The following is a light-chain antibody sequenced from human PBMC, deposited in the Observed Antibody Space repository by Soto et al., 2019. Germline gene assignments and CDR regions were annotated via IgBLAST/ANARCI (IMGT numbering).Light chain of an antibody. Sequence: EIVMTQSPATLSVSPRERATLSCRASQSVSSNLAWYQQKPGQAPRLLIYGASTKATGIPARFSGSGSGTEFTLTISSLQSEDFAVDYCQQYNNWPPLTFGGGTKVEIK. CDR1: QSVSSN. CDR2: GAS. V-gene: IGKV3-15*01. J-gene: IGKJ4*01. CDR3: QQYNNWPPLT.